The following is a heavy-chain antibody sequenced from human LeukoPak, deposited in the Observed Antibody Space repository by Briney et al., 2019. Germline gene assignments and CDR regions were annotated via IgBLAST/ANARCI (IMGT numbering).Heavy chain of an antibody. CDR1: GGSISSTSYH. Sequence: KPSETLSLTCTVSGGSISSTSYHWAWIRQPPGKGLAWIATVYYTGSAYYNPSLKSRVTISVDTSKSQFSLKLSSVTTADTALYYCARYASGSYYWFDPWGQGTLVTVSS. D-gene: IGHD3-10*01. CDR3: ARYASGSYYWFDP. CDR2: VYYTGSA. V-gene: IGHV4-39*01. J-gene: IGHJ5*02.